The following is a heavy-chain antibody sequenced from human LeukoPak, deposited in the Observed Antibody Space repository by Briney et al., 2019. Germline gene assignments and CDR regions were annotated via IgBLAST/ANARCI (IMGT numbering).Heavy chain of an antibody. CDR3: ARDGKAVAVAFDI. CDR1: GFTVSSNY. J-gene: IGHJ3*02. Sequence: HPGGSLRLSCAASGFTVSSNYMSWVRQAPGKGLEWVSVIYSGGSTYYADSVKGRFTISRDNSKNTLYLQMNSLRAEDTAVYYCARDGKAVAVAFDIWGQGTMVTVSS. V-gene: IGHV3-53*01. D-gene: IGHD6-19*01. CDR2: IYSGGST.